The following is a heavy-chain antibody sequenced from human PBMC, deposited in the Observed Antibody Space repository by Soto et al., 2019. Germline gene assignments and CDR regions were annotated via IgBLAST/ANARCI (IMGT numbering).Heavy chain of an antibody. CDR3: TRDQGYCSGGSCYSVLYYYYYMDV. CDR1: GFTFGDYA. J-gene: IGHJ6*03. CDR2: IRSKAYGGTT. D-gene: IGHD2-15*01. Sequence: GGSLRLSCTASGFTFGDYAMSWFRQAPGKGLEWVGFIRSKAYGGTTEYAASVKGRFTISRDDSKSIAYLQMNSLKTEDTAVYYCTRDQGYCSGGSCYSVLYYYYYMDVWGKGTTVTVSS. V-gene: IGHV3-49*03.